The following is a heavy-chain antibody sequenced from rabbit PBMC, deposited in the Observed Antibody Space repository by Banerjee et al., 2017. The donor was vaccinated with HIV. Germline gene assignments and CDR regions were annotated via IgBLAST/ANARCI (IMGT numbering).Heavy chain of an antibody. CDR3: AINTHGYAPNFHL. J-gene: IGHJ4*01. V-gene: IGHV1S45*01. CDR2: VYNGDGGS. CDR1: GFTFSAYW. Sequence: QEQLEESGGDLVKPEGSLTLTCTASGFTFSAYWIYWVRQAPGKGPEWIAYVYNGDGGSYYASWAKGRFTISKTSSTTVTLQMTSLTAADTATYFCAINTHGYAPNFHLWGPGTLVTVS. D-gene: IGHD6-1*01.